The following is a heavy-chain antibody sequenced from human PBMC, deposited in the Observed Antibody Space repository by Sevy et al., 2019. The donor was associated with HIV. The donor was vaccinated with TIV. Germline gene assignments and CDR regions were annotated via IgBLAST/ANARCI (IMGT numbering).Heavy chain of an antibody. J-gene: IGHJ4*02. CDR3: ATTKDYYDSSGYPFDY. CDR2: FDPEDRET. Sequence: ASVKVSCKVSGYTLTELFMHWLRQAPGEGLEWVGRFDPEDRETVYEHNFQGRVSMTEDTSTDTAYMEVISLKFEDTAVYYCATTKDYYDSSGYPFDYWGQGTLVTVSS. D-gene: IGHD3-22*01. V-gene: IGHV1-24*01. CDR1: GYTLTELF.